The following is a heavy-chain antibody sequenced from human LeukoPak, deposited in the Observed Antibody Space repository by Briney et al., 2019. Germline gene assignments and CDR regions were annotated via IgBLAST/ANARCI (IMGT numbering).Heavy chain of an antibody. Sequence: GASVKVSCKASGYTFTGYYIHWVRQAPGQGLEWMGWINPNNGGTNYAQKFQGRVTMTRDTSISTAYMELSRLRSDDTAVYYCASDGLGGWYDSWFDPWGQGTLVTVSS. J-gene: IGHJ5*02. CDR3: ASDGLGGWYDSWFDP. D-gene: IGHD6-19*01. CDR1: GYTFTGYY. CDR2: INPNNGGT. V-gene: IGHV1-2*02.